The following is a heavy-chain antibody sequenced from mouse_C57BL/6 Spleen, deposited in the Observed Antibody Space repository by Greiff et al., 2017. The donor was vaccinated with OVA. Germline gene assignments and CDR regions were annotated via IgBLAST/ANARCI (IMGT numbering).Heavy chain of an antibody. J-gene: IGHJ3*01. CDR1: GYTFTSYW. CDR3: ARLDGYYVAY. Sequence: VQLQQPGAELVRPGSSVKLSCKASGYTFTSYWMDWVKQRPGQGLEWIGNIYPSDSETHYNQKFKDKATLTVDKSSSTAYMQLSSLTSEDSAVYYCARLDGYYVAYWGQGTLVTVSA. CDR2: IYPSDSET. V-gene: IGHV1-61*01. D-gene: IGHD2-3*01.